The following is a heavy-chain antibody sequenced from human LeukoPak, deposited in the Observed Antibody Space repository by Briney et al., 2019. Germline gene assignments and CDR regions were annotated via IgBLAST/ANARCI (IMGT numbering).Heavy chain of an antibody. V-gene: IGHV3-33*01. D-gene: IGHD2-2*01. CDR2: IWYDGSDK. Sequence: GRSLRLSCAASGFTFSSYGMHWVRQAPGKGLEWVAVIWYDGSDKYYAASVKGRFTISRDNSNNPLHLQMNSLRAEDTAVYYCGRAMEVYQLLPDYWGQGTLATVSS. CDR3: GRAMEVYQLLPDY. J-gene: IGHJ4*02. CDR1: GFTFSSYG.